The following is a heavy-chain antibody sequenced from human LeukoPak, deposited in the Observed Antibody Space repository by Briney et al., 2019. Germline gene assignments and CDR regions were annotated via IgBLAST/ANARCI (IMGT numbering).Heavy chain of an antibody. CDR2: IYYSGST. Sequence: SETLSLTCTVPGGSISSSSYYWGWIRQPPGKGLEWIGSIYYSGSTYYNPSLKSRVTISVDTSKNQFSLKLSSVTAADTAVYYCARDSVNASIYDYAWGSYRYGYFDYWGQGTLVTVSS. CDR1: GGSISSSSYY. J-gene: IGHJ4*02. CDR3: ARDSVNASIYDYAWGSYRYGYFDY. D-gene: IGHD3-16*02. V-gene: IGHV4-39*07.